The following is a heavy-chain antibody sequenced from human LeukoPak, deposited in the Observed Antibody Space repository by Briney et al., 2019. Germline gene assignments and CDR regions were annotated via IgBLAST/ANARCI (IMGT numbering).Heavy chain of an antibody. CDR2: INNSGDNT. J-gene: IGHJ4*02. Sequence: GGSLRLSCAASGFTLSSYAMNWVSQAPGKGMEWVSVINNSGDNTFYADSVKGRFTISRDNSKNTLYLQMSSLRGEDTAVYYCARSLKWNLVGFDYWGQGTLVTVSS. CDR1: GFTLSSYA. D-gene: IGHD1-1*01. V-gene: IGHV3-23*01. CDR3: ARSLKWNLVGFDY.